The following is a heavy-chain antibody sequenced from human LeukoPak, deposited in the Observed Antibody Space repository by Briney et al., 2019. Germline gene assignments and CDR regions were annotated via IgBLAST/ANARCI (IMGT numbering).Heavy chain of an antibody. J-gene: IGHJ4*02. CDR2: IYYSGST. CDR3: ARESITIFGVVDY. CDR1: GGSISSSSYY. D-gene: IGHD3-3*01. Sequence: PSETLSLTCTVSGGSISSSSYYWGWIRQPPGKGLEWIGSIYYSGSTYYNPSLKSRVTISVDTSKNQFSLKLSSVTAADTAVYYCARESITIFGVVDYWGQGTLVTVSS. V-gene: IGHV4-39*07.